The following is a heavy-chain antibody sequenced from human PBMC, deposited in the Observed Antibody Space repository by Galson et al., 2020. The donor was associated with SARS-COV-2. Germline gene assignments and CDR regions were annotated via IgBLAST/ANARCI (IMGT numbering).Heavy chain of an antibody. J-gene: IGHJ4*02. CDR3: ARESLYSSSGYEY. CDR2: INPNSGGT. Sequence: ASVKVSCKASGYTFTGYYMHWVRQAPGQGLEWMGWINPNSGGTNYAQKFQGRVTMTRDTSISTAYMGLSRLRSDDTAVYYCARESLYSSSGYEYWGQGTLVTVSS. V-gene: IGHV1-2*02. CDR1: GYTFTGYY. D-gene: IGHD6-13*01.